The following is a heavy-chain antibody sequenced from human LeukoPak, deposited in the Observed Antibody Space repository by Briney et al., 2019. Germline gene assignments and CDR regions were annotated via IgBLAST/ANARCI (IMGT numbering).Heavy chain of an antibody. CDR3: ASSLNSGSYWGSIFDY. D-gene: IGHD1-26*01. Sequence: GASVKVSCKASGGTFSSYAISWVRQAPGQGLEWMGGIIPIFGTANYAQKFQGRVTITADESTSTAYMELSSLRSEDTAVYYCASSLNSGSYWGSIFDYWGQGTLVTVSS. J-gene: IGHJ4*02. V-gene: IGHV1-69*13. CDR1: GGTFSSYA. CDR2: IIPIFGTA.